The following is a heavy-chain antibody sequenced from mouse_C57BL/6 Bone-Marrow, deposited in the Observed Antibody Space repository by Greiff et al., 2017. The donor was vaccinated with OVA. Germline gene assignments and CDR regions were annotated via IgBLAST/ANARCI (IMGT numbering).Heavy chain of an antibody. D-gene: IGHD1-2*01. Sequence: VQLQQPGAELVMPGASVKLSCKASGYTFTSYWMHWVKQRPGQGLEWIGEIDPSDSYTNYNQKFKGKSTLTVDKSSSTAYMQLSSLTSEDSAVYYCARSLLRFPYYFDYWGQGTTLTVSS. V-gene: IGHV1-69*01. CDR2: IDPSDSYT. CDR1: GYTFTSYW. J-gene: IGHJ2*01. CDR3: ARSLLRFPYYFDY.